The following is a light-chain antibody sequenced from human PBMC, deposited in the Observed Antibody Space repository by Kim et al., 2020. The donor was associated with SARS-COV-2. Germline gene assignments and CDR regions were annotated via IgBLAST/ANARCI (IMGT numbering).Light chain of an antibody. Sequence: TRNYLAWYQQKGGQAPRLLIHSASSRATGIPDRISGSGSGTDFTLTISRLEPEDFAVYYCQHYGSSSGTFGPGTKLEI. J-gene: IGKJ1*01. CDR2: SAS. CDR1: TRNY. CDR3: QHYGSSSGT. V-gene: IGKV3-20*01.